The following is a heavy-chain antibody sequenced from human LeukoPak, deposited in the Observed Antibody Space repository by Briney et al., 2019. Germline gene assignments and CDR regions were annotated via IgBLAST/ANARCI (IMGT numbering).Heavy chain of an antibody. CDR1: GFTVSSNY. D-gene: IGHD6-13*01. CDR3: ARDLGIAAAGCDY. Sequence: GGSLRLSCAASGFTVSSNYMSWVRQAPGKGLEWVSVIYSGGSTYYADSVKGRFTISRDNSKNTLYLQMNSLRAEDTAVYYCARDLGIAAAGCDYWGQGTLVTVSS. CDR2: IYSGGST. J-gene: IGHJ4*02. V-gene: IGHV3-66*01.